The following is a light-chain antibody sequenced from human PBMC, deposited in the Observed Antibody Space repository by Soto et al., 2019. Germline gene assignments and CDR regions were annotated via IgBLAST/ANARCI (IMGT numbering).Light chain of an antibody. CDR3: SSYTSSTTPV. CDR1: SSDVGGYNY. Sequence: QSALTQPASVSGSPGQSITISCTETSSDVGGYNYVSWYQQHPGKAPKLMIYDVSNRPSGVSNRFSGSKSGNTASLTISGLQAEDEAEYYCSSYTSSTTPVFGGGTKLTVL. J-gene: IGLJ2*01. V-gene: IGLV2-14*01. CDR2: DVS.